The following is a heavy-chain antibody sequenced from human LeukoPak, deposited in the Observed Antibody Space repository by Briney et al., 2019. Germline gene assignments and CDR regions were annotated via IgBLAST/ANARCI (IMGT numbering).Heavy chain of an antibody. CDR3: TNRAAAGEYYYYGMDV. CDR2: IRSKAYGGTT. D-gene: IGHD6-13*01. V-gene: IGHV3-49*03. J-gene: IGHJ6*02. Sequence: GGSLRLSCTASGFTFGDYAMSWFRQAPGKGLEWVGFIRSKAYGGTTEYAASVKGRFTISRDDSKSIAYPQMNSLKTEDTAVYYCTNRAAAGEYYYYGMDVWGQGTTVTVSS. CDR1: GFTFGDYA.